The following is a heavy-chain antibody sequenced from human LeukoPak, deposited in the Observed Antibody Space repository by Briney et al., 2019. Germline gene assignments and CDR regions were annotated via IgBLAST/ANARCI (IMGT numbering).Heavy chain of an antibody. V-gene: IGHV3-23*01. CDR1: GLTFSTYS. J-gene: IGHJ4*02. Sequence: GGSLRLSCAVSGLTFSTYSMTWVRQGPGKGLEWVSSIYNSGAKIFYADSVKGRFTISRDNSKDMLYLQMNSLRVEDTAVYYCAKDVAPDSGWDLDYWGQGTLVTVSS. CDR3: AKDVAPDSGWDLDY. D-gene: IGHD6-19*01. CDR2: IYNSGAKI.